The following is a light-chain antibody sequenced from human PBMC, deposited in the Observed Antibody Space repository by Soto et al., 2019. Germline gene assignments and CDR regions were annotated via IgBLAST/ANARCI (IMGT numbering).Light chain of an antibody. Sequence: QSALTQAASVSGSPGQSITISCTGTSSDVGGYDSVSWHQQHPGKAPKLMIYEVTNRPSGVSNRFSGSKSGNTASLTISGLQAEDEADYYCSSFTSSTTLLFGGGTKVTVL. CDR1: SSDVGGYDS. V-gene: IGLV2-14*01. CDR3: SSFTSSTTLL. J-gene: IGLJ2*01. CDR2: EVT.